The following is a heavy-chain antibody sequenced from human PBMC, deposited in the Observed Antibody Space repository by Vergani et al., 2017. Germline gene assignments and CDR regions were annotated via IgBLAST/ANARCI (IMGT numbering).Heavy chain of an antibody. CDR1: GFSVNSHPMR. Sequence: QVTLKESGPALVKPTQTLTLTCTLSGFSVNSHPMRVIWIRQPPGKALEWLARIDWDDDKFYDRSLKTRLTISKDTSKNQVVLRMTNMDPVDTAMYYCARIRSKNGYNYDAFDIWGQGTMVIVSS. CDR2: IDWDDDK. V-gene: IGHV2-70*04. CDR3: ARIRSKNGYNYDAFDI. J-gene: IGHJ3*02. D-gene: IGHD5-24*01.